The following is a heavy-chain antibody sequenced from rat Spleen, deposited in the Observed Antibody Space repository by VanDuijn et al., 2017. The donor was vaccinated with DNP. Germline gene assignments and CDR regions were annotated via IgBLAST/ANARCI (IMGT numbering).Heavy chain of an antibody. J-gene: IGHJ2*01. V-gene: IGHV4-2*01. CDR3: VREELGVDY. Sequence: EVQLVETGGGLVQPGRSLKLSCVVSGFTFSSYWMFWIRQAPGKGLEWIGEVNQDSNIINYTPSLKEKFTISRDNAQNTLFLQKNKLGSEDSAIYYCVREELGVDYWGQGVMVTVSS. CDR2: VNQDSNII. D-gene: IGHD4-3*01. CDR1: GFTFSSYW.